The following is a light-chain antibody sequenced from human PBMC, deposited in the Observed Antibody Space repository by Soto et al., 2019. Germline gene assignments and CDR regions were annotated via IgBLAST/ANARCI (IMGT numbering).Light chain of an antibody. J-gene: IGKJ2*01. V-gene: IGKV4-1*01. Sequence: DIVLTQPPDSLAGSLGERATINCKSSLSVLYSSNDKTYLAWYQQKPGQPTKLLICWASTRESGVPDRFSGSGSGIDVTLTISSLQAEDVAVYYCQQYYSTPWTFGQGTKLEIK. CDR1: LSVLYSSNDKTY. CDR3: QQYYSTPWT. CDR2: WAS.